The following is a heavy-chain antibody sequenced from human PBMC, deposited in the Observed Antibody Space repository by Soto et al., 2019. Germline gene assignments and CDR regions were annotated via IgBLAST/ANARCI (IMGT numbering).Heavy chain of an antibody. V-gene: IGHV4-30-2*01. CDR2: IHHSGNT. CDR3: ARQVVVTSYYFDY. Sequence: PSETLSHTCAVSGDFMNSADHSWAWIRQPPGKGLEWIGYIHHSGNTYSNPALRSRLTMSVDRSKNQFSLKLTSVTATDTAIYYCARQVVVTSYYFDYWGPGTLVTVSS. CDR1: GDFMNSADHS. J-gene: IGHJ4*02. D-gene: IGHD3-22*01.